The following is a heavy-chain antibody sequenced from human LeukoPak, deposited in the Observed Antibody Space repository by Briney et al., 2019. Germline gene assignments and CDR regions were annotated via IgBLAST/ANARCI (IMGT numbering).Heavy chain of an antibody. Sequence: PGGPLRLSCAASGFTFSSYAMHWVRQAPGKGLQWVAVVSYDGSNKNYADSVKGRFTISRDNSKNTLFLQMNSLRAEDTAVYYCARDPWGYSFGYLFDYWGQGTLVTVSS. V-gene: IGHV3-30*04. CDR1: GFTFSSYA. CDR2: VSYDGSNK. D-gene: IGHD5-18*01. J-gene: IGHJ4*02. CDR3: ARDPWGYSFGYLFDY.